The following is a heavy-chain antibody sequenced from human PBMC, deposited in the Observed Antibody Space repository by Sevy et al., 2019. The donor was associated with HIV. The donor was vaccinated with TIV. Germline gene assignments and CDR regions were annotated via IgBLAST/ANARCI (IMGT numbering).Heavy chain of an antibody. CDR2: IKSKTDGGTT. V-gene: IGHV3-15*07. Sequence: GGSLRLSCAASGFTFSNAWMNWVRQAPGKGLEWVGRIKSKTDGGTTDYAAPVKGRFTISRDDSKNTLYLQMNSLKTEDTAIYYCTSEGLRYSWAFDIWGQGTMVTVSS. D-gene: IGHD3-9*01. CDR1: GFTFSNAW. CDR3: TSEGLRYSWAFDI. J-gene: IGHJ3*02.